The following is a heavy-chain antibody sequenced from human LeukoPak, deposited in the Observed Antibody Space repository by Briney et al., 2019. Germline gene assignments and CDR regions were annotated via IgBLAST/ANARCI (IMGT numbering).Heavy chain of an antibody. Sequence: SETLSLTCTVSGGSISSYYWSWIRQPPGKGLEWIGYIYYSGSTNYNPSLKSRVTISVDTSKNQFSLKLSSVTAADTAVYYCARLHRYYGDYRFDPWGQGTLVTVSS. V-gene: IGHV4-59*08. D-gene: IGHD4-17*01. J-gene: IGHJ5*02. CDR3: ARLHRYYGDYRFDP. CDR2: IYYSGST. CDR1: GGSISSYY.